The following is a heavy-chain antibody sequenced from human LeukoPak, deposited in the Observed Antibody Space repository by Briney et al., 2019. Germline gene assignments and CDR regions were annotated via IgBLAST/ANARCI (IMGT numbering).Heavy chain of an antibody. V-gene: IGHV4-31*03. Sequence: SETLSLTCTVSGGSISSGGYYWSWIRQHPGKGLEWIGYIYYSGSTYYNPSLKSRVTISVDTSKNQFSLKLRSVTATDTAVNYCAGNTAFRSGPGPFDSWGQGTLVTVPS. CDR2: IYYSGST. D-gene: IGHD5-18*01. CDR3: AGNTAFRSGPGPFDS. CDR1: GGSISSGGYY. J-gene: IGHJ4*02.